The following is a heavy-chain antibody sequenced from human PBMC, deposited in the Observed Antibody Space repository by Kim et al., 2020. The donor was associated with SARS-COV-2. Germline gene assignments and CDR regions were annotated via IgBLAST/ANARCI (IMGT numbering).Heavy chain of an antibody. V-gene: IGHV3-15*01. D-gene: IGHD2-2*02. J-gene: IGHJ4*02. Sequence: GGSLRLSCATSGLTFANAWMSWVRQASGKGLEWVGRIKSRSDGGTIDYAAPVKGRFSISTDYSTNTLYLQMDSLRTEDTAIYYCTTDRAIGVRPVFDSWGQGTLVTVS. CDR3: TTDRAIGVRPVFDS. CDR1: GLTFANAW. CDR2: IKSRSDGGTI.